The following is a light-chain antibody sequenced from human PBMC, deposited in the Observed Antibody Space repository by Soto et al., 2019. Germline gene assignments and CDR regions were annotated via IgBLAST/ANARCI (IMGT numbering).Light chain of an antibody. V-gene: IGKV4-1*01. CDR1: QSVLYSSNNKNY. CDR3: QQYYSTPT. J-gene: IGKJ3*01. Sequence: DIVMTQSPDSLAVSLGERATINCKSSQSVLYSSNNKNYLAWYQQKPGQPPKLLIYWASTRESGVPDRFSGSRSGTDFTLTISSLQAEDVAVYYCQQYYSTPTFGPGTKVYIK. CDR2: WAS.